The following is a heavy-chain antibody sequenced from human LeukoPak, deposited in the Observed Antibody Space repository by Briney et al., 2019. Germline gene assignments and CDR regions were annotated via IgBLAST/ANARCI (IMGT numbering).Heavy chain of an antibody. J-gene: IGHJ4*02. CDR2: IYYSGST. Sequence: SETLSLTCTVSGGSISSSSYYWGWIRQPPGKGLEWIGSIYYSGSTYYNPSLKSRVAISVDTSKNQFSLKLSSVTAADTAVYYCARGKDSSGYYSVTPKKVFDYWGQGTLVTVSS. CDR1: GGSISSSSYY. V-gene: IGHV4-39*07. CDR3: ARGKDSSGYYSVTPKKVFDY. D-gene: IGHD3-22*01.